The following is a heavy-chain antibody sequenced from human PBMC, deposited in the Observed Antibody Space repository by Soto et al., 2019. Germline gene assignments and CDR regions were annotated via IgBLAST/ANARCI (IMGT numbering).Heavy chain of an antibody. J-gene: IGHJ4*02. D-gene: IGHD3-10*01. Sequence: QVELLQSGPEMMQPGASVKVSCKASGFTSLSYCFHWVRQAPGQGPEWLGWINADVDGTTYSQRYQGRLKITRDPSANRVYLEVNTLTNEDTAVYYCAREVRGVTSFDYWGQGTLVAVSS. CDR2: INADVDGT. V-gene: IGHV1-3*01. CDR3: AREVRGVTSFDY. CDR1: GFTSLSYC.